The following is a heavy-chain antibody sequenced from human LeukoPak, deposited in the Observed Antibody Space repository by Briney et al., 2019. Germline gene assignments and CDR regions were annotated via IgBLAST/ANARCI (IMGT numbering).Heavy chain of an antibody. CDR1: GGSISSYY. CDR3: ARAECGSDCYYFDY. CDR2: TYTSGST. D-gene: IGHD2-21*01. Sequence: PSETLSLTCTVSGGSISSYYWSWIRQPAGKGLEWIGRTYTSGSTNYNPSLKSRVTMSVDTSKNQFSLKLSSVTAADTAVYYCARAECGSDCYYFDYWGQGTLVTVSS. V-gene: IGHV4-4*07. J-gene: IGHJ4*02.